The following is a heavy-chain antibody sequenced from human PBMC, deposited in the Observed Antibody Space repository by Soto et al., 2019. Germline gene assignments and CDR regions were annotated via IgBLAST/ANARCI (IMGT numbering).Heavy chain of an antibody. V-gene: IGHV2-5*02. J-gene: IGHJ3*02. CDR2: IYWDNDK. D-gene: IGHD3-16*01. CDR3: AHLTITYGGVVGLDAFDI. Sequence: QITLKESAPTLVQPTQTLTLTCTFSGFSLIPTGVGVGWIRQPPGKALEWVAVIYWDNDKRYNPSLRSKLLITKDTSRNQVVLIMTNVDPVDTATYYCAHLTITYGGVVGLDAFDIWGQGTLIAVSS. CDR1: GFSLIPTGVG.